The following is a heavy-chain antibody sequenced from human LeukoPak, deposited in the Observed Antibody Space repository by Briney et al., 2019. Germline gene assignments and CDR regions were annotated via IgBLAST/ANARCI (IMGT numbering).Heavy chain of an antibody. J-gene: IGHJ3*02. D-gene: IGHD3-22*01. CDR2: LSYDGSNK. CDR1: GFNFSCYA. CDR3: ARDGRDYSDSTGYHTDAFDI. Sequence: GGSLRLSCAASGFNFSCYAMNWVRQAPGKGLEWVAVLSYDGSNKYYADSVKGQFTISRDNSKNTLYLQVNSLRAEDTAVYYCARDGRDYSDSTGYHTDAFDIWGQGTMVTVSS. V-gene: IGHV3-30*01.